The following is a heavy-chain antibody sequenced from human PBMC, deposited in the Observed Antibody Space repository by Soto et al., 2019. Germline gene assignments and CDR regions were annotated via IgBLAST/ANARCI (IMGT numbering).Heavy chain of an antibody. Sequence: QVQLVESGGGVVQPGRSLRLSCAASGFTFSSYGMHWVRQAPGKGLEWVAVIWYDGSNKYYADSVKGRFTISRDNSKNTLYLQMNSLRAEDTAVYYCARGNDFWAYGMDVWGQGTTVTVSS. CDR1: GFTFSSYG. D-gene: IGHD3-3*01. V-gene: IGHV3-33*01. J-gene: IGHJ6*02. CDR2: IWYDGSNK. CDR3: ARGNDFWAYGMDV.